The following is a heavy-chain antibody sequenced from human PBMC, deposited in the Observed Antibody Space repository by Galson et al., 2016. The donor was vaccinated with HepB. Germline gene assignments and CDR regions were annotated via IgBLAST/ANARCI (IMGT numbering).Heavy chain of an antibody. V-gene: IGHV3-7*05. CDR3: ARDDYRVFGH. J-gene: IGHJ4*02. Sequence: SLRLSCAASGFTFSSYWMSWVRQAPGKGLEWVVNINVDGSEEYYVDSVRGRFTISRDNAKNSMYLQMNSLGVEDTAVYYCARDDYRVFGHWGQGTLVTVSS. CDR2: INVDGSEE. CDR1: GFTFSSYW. D-gene: IGHD4-11*01.